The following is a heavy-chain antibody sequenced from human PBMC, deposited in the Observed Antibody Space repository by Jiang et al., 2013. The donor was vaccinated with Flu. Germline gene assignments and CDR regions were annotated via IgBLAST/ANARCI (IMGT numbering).Heavy chain of an antibody. Sequence: QLLESGGGVVQPGRSLRLSCAASGFTFSSYGMHWVRQAPGKGLEWVAVIWYDGSNKYYADSVKGRFTISRDNSKNTLYLQMNSLRAEDTAVYYCARDLLLRGYSGYVGYWGQGTLVTVSS. D-gene: IGHD5-12*01. J-gene: IGHJ4*02. CDR2: IWYDGSNK. CDR3: ARDLLLRGYSGYVGY. CDR1: GFTFSSYG. V-gene: IGHV3-33*01.